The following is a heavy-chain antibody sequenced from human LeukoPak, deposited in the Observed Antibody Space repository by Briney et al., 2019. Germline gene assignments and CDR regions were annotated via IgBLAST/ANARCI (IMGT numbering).Heavy chain of an antibody. Sequence: SETLSLTXTVSGGSISSGSYYWSWIRQPAGKGLEWIGRIYTSGSTNYNPSLKSRVTISVDTSKNQFSLKLSSVTAADTAVYYCAREGRRSLPSFQPDYWGQGTLVTVSS. J-gene: IGHJ4*02. V-gene: IGHV4-61*02. CDR1: GGSISSGSYY. CDR2: IYTSGST. D-gene: IGHD2-15*01. CDR3: AREGRRSLPSFQPDY.